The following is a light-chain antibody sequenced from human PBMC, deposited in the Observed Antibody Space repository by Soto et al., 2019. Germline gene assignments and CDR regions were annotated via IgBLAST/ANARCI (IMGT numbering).Light chain of an antibody. Sequence: EIVMRQSPATLSVTPGERATLSCRASQSVSSNLAWYQQKPGQAPRLLIYGASTRATGIPARFSGSGSGTEFTLTISSLQSEDFAVYYCQQYNNLITFGQGTRLEIK. J-gene: IGKJ5*01. V-gene: IGKV3-15*01. CDR1: QSVSSN. CDR3: QQYNNLIT. CDR2: GAS.